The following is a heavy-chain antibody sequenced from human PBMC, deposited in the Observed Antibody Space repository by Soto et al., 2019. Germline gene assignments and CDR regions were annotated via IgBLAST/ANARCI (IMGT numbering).Heavy chain of an antibody. Sequence: QVQLVQSGAEVKKPGSSVKVSCKASGGTFSSYTISWVRQAPGQGLEWMGRIIPILGIANYAQKFQGRVTITANKSTSTAYMELSSLRSEDTAVYYCARFWTTEPRFDYWGQGTLVTVSS. CDR2: IIPILGIA. CDR1: GGTFSSYT. CDR3: ARFWTTEPRFDY. V-gene: IGHV1-69*02. J-gene: IGHJ4*02. D-gene: IGHD4-17*01.